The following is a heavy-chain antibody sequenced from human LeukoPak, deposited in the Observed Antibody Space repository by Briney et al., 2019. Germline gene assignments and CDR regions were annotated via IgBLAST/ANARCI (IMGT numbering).Heavy chain of an antibody. CDR3: ARDSYDILTGYFSFDY. J-gene: IGHJ4*02. CDR2: ISAYNGNT. D-gene: IGHD3-9*01. CDR1: GYTFTSYG. Sequence: ASVKVSCKASGYTFTSYGISWVRQAPGQGVEWMGWISAYNGNTNYAQKLQGRVTMTTDTSTSTAYMELRSLRSDDTAVYYCARDSYDILTGYFSFDYWGQGTLVTVSS. V-gene: IGHV1-18*01.